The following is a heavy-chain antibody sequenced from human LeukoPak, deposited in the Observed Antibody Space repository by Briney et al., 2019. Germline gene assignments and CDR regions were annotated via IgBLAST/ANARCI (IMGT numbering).Heavy chain of an antibody. J-gene: IGHJ3*02. Sequence: GGSLRLSCAASGFTFSSYEMNWVRQAPGKGLEWVSYISASGSSIYYADSVKGRFTISRDDAKNSLYLQMNSLRAEDTAVYYCARDRGTTMVRSFDIWGQGTMVTVSS. CDR2: ISASGSSI. CDR3: ARDRGTTMVRSFDI. D-gene: IGHD4/OR15-4a*01. V-gene: IGHV3-48*03. CDR1: GFTFSSYE.